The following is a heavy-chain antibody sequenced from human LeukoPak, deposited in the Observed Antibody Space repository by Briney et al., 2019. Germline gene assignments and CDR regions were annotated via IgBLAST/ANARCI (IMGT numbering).Heavy chain of an antibody. CDR2: ISSSGTYK. CDR3: AKGKDSVAGATNDY. J-gene: IGHJ4*02. CDR1: GFTFSSYS. Sequence: GGSLRLSCAVSGFTFSSYSMSWVRQAPGKGLEWVSSISSSGTYKYYADSVKGRFTISRDNAKNSLYLQMNSLRAENTAVYYCAKGKDSVAGATNDYWGQGTLVTVSS. D-gene: IGHD6-19*01. V-gene: IGHV3-21*01.